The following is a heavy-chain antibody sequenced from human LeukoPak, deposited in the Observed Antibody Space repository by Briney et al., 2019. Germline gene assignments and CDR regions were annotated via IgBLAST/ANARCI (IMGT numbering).Heavy chain of an antibody. Sequence: GGSLRLSCTASGFTFSSYSMNWVRQAPGKGLEWVSSISSSSTYIYYADSVKGRFTISRDDAKSSLYLQINSLRAEDTAVYYCAREMYYYDSSGYYDSWGQGTLVTVSS. CDR2: ISSSSTYI. CDR1: GFTFSSYS. CDR3: AREMYYYDSSGYYDS. D-gene: IGHD3-22*01. V-gene: IGHV3-21*01. J-gene: IGHJ4*02.